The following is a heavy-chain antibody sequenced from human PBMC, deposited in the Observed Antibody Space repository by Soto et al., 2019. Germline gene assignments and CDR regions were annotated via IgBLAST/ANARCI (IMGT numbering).Heavy chain of an antibody. D-gene: IGHD2-2*01. CDR2: IYYSGST. CDR3: ARVPGYCSSTSCPPYYYYGMDV. CDR1: GGSISSGGYY. Sequence: QVQLQESGPGLVKPSQTLSLTCTVSGGSISSGGYYWSWIRQHPGKGLEWIGYIYYSGSTYYNPSLKSRVTISVDTSKNQFSLKLCSVPAADTAVYYCARVPGYCSSTSCPPYYYYGMDVWGQGTTVTVSS. V-gene: IGHV4-31*03. J-gene: IGHJ6*02.